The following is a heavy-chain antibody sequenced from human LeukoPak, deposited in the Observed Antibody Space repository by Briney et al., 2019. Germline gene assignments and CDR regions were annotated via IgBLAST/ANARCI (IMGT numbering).Heavy chain of an antibody. J-gene: IGHJ5*02. CDR2: ISYDGSKK. D-gene: IGHD3-9*01. Sequence: PGGSLRLSCAASGFTFSSYGMHWVRQAPGKGLEWVAVISYDGSKKYHADSVKGRFTISRDNSKNTLYLQMNSLRAEDTAVYYCARDPLSADLRYFDWLSLRFDPWGQGTLVTVSS. CDR3: ARDPLSADLRYFDWLSLRFDP. CDR1: GFTFSSYG. V-gene: IGHV3-30*03.